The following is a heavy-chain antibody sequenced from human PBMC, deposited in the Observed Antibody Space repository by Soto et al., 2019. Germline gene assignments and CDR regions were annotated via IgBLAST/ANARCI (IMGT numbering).Heavy chain of an antibody. Sequence: PSETLSLTCTVSGGSISSSSYYWGWIRQPPGKGLEWIGSIYYSGSTYYNPSLKSRVTISVDTSKNQFSLKLSSVTAADTAVYYCASARGLRIMGYYYYYCMDVWGKGTTVTVS. CDR2: IYYSGST. J-gene: IGHJ6*03. CDR1: GGSISSSSYY. V-gene: IGHV4-39*01. CDR3: ASARGLRIMGYYYYYCMDV. D-gene: IGHD3-10*01.